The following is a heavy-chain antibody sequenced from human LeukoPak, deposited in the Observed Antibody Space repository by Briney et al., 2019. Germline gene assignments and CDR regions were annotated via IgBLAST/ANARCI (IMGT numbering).Heavy chain of an antibody. CDR1: GFTFSSYA. Sequence: GGSLRLSCAASGFTFSSYAMSWVRQAPGKGLEWVSTISDSADSTYYADSVQGRFTISRDNSKNTLYLQTNSLRAEDTAFYYCAKGYGSGWYYDFWGQGALVTVSS. V-gene: IGHV3-23*01. CDR3: AKGYGSGWYYDF. J-gene: IGHJ4*02. CDR2: ISDSADST. D-gene: IGHD6-19*01.